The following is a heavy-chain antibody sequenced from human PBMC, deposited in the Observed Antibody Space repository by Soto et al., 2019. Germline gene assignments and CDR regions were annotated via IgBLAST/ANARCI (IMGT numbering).Heavy chain of an antibody. CDR3: ARDSDYYDSSGYYPEYFQH. CDR2: ISRSSSTT. CDR1: GFTFSSYS. V-gene: IGHV3-48*02. J-gene: IGHJ1*01. Sequence: PGGSLRLSCAASGFTFSSYSMNWVRQAPGKGLEWVSYISRSSSTTYHADSVKGRFTISRDNAKNSLYLQMNSLRDEDTAVYYCARDSDYYDSSGYYPEYFQHWGQGTLVTVSS. D-gene: IGHD3-22*01.